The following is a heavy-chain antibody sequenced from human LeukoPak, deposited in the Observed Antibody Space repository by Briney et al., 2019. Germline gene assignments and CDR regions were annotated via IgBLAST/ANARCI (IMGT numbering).Heavy chain of an antibody. D-gene: IGHD1-26*01. J-gene: IGHJ4*02. CDR2: ISGSGGST. CDR3: AKDGESGSYPDY. CDR1: GFTFSSYA. V-gene: IGHV3-23*01. Sequence: GGSLRLSCTASGFTFSSYAMSWVRQAPGKGLEWVSAISGSGGSTYSADSMKGRFTISRDNSKNTLYLQMNSLGAEDSAVYYCAKDGESGSYPDYWGQGTLVTVSS.